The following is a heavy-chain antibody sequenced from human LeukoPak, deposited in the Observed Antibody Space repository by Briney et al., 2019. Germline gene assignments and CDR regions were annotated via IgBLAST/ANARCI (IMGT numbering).Heavy chain of an antibody. V-gene: IGHV3-48*03. Sequence: GGSLRLSCAASGFTFSSYEMNWVRQAPGKGLEWVSYISSSGSTIYYADSVKGRFTISRDNAKNSLYLQMNSLKTEDTAVYYCARINISWSSDYWGQGTLVTVSS. CDR1: GFTFSSYE. J-gene: IGHJ4*02. CDR3: ARINISWSSDY. CDR2: ISSSGSTI.